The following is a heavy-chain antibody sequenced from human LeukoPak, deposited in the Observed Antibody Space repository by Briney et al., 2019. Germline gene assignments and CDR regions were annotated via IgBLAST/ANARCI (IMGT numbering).Heavy chain of an antibody. CDR2: IYYSGST. V-gene: IGHV4-39*01. CDR3: ASCYYYGSGSYYDY. Sequence: PSETLSLTCTVSGGAISSSSYYWGWIRQPPGKGLEWIGSIYYSGSTYYNPSLKSRVTISVDTSKTQFSLKLSSVTAADTAVYYCASCYYYGSGSYYDYWGQGTLVTVSS. CDR1: GGAISSSSYY. J-gene: IGHJ4*02. D-gene: IGHD3-10*01.